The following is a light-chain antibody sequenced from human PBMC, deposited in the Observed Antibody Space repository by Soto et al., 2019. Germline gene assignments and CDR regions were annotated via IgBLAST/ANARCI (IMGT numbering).Light chain of an antibody. Sequence: QSVLTQPPSVSGALGQRITISCTGSSSNIGAGYDVHWYQQLPGTAPKLVMYGTTNRPSGVPDRFSGSKSGTSASLAITGLQAEDEADYYCQSFDGTLSGSYVFGIGTKLTVL. CDR2: GTT. CDR3: QSFDGTLSGSYV. CDR1: SSNIGAGYD. V-gene: IGLV1-40*01. J-gene: IGLJ1*01.